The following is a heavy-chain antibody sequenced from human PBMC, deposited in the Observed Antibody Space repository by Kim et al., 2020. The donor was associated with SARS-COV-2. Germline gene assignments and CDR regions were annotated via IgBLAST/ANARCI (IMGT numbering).Heavy chain of an antibody. CDR3: ARDMYYGSGSFGY. D-gene: IGHD3-10*01. J-gene: IGHJ4*02. CDR2: IWYDGSNK. CDR1: GFTFSSYG. Sequence: GGSLRLSCAASGFTFSSYGMHWVRQAPGKGLEWVAVIWYDGSNKYYADSVKGRFTISRDNSKNTLYLQMNSLRAEDTAVYYCARDMYYGSGSFGYWGQGTLVTVSS. V-gene: IGHV3-33*01.